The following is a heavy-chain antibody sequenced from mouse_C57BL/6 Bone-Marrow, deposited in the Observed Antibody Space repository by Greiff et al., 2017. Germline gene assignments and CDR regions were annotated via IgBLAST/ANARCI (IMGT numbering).Heavy chain of an antibody. CDR1: GYSITSDY. CDR3: ASSAYYGSSYYAMDY. CDR2: ISYSGST. V-gene: IGHV3-8*01. Sequence: EVKLMESGPGLAKPSQTLSLTCSVTGYSITSDYWNWIRKFPGNKLEYMGYISYSGSTYYNPSLKSRISITRDTSKNQYYLQLNSVTTEDTATYYCASSAYYGSSYYAMDYWGQGTSVTVSS. J-gene: IGHJ4*01. D-gene: IGHD1-1*01.